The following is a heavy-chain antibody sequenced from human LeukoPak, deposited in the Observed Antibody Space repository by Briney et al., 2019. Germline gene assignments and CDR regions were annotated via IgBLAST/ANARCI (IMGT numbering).Heavy chain of an antibody. D-gene: IGHD2-21*01. CDR1: GYTFTGYY. Sequence: ASVKVSCKASGYTFTGYYMHWVRQAPGQGLEWMGWINPNTGDTDYAQKFQGRVTMTRDTSITTVYMEISRLTSDDTALFYCAVAPGDYWGQGTLVTVSS. V-gene: IGHV1-2*02. J-gene: IGHJ4*02. CDR3: AVAPGDY. CDR2: INPNTGDT.